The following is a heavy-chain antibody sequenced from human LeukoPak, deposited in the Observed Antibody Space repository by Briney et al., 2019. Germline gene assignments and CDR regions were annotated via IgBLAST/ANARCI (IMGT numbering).Heavy chain of an antibody. CDR2: IYTRGNT. CDR1: GGSINIYY. V-gene: IGHV4-4*07. Sequence: SETLSLTCTVSGGSINIYYWSWIRQPAGKGLEWIGRIYTRGNTNYNPSLNSRVTISVDTSKNRFSLKLSSVTAADTAVYYCARAPGGYGSGSRGAFDIWGQGTMVTVSS. CDR3: ARAPGGYGSGSRGAFDI. J-gene: IGHJ3*02. D-gene: IGHD3-10*01.